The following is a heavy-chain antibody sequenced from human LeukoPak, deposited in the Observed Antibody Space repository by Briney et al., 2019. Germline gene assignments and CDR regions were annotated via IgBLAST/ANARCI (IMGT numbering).Heavy chain of an antibody. V-gene: IGHV3-7*01. D-gene: IGHD3-3*01. Sequence: GGSLRLSCAASGFTFSSYWMSWVRQAPGKGLEWVANIKQDGSEKYYVDSVKGRFTISRDNAKNSLYLQMNSLRAEDTAVYYCASVSYYDFWGSHGGGFDYWGQGTLVTVSS. CDR3: ASVSYYDFWGSHGGGFDY. CDR2: IKQDGSEK. CDR1: GFTFSSYW. J-gene: IGHJ4*02.